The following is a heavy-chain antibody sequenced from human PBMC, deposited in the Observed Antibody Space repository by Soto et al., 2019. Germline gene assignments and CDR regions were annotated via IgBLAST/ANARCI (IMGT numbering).Heavy chain of an antibody. Sequence: QVQLVQSGADVKTPGASVRVSCKASGYTFTGYYVHWVREAPGQGLEWMGWINPETGGTSYAPKFQGRVTLSRDTSINTAYLKLSRLRFDDAAVYFCARERYQVISDGMDVWGQGTTVTVSS. J-gene: IGHJ6*02. CDR2: INPETGGT. D-gene: IGHD2-2*01. CDR3: ARERYQVISDGMDV. CDR1: GYTFTGYY. V-gene: IGHV1-2*02.